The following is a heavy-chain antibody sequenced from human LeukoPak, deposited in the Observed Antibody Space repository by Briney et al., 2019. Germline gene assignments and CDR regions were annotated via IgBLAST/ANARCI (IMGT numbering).Heavy chain of an antibody. CDR1: GFTFSSYS. CDR3: ARDEGYYDSSGYSVDY. J-gene: IGHJ4*02. CDR2: ISSSSSYI. V-gene: IGHV3-21*01. Sequence: GGSLRLSCAASGFTFSSYSMNWVRQAPGKGLEWVSSISSSSSYIYYADSVKGRFTISRDNAKNSLYLQMNSLRAEDTAVYYCARDEGYYDSSGYSVDYWGQGTLVTVSS. D-gene: IGHD3-22*01.